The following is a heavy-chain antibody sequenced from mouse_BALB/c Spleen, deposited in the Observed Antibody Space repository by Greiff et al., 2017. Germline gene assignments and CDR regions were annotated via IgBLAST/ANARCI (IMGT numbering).Heavy chain of an antibody. D-gene: IGHD1-1*01. V-gene: IGHV5-17*02. J-gene: IGHJ2*01. Sequence: EVKLMESGGGLVQPGGSRKLSCAASGFTFSSFGMHWVRQAPEKGLEWVAYISSGSSTIYYADTVKGRFTISRDNPKNTLFLQMTSLRSEDTAMYYCARSYYYGSLYYFDYWGQGTTLTVSS. CDR1: GFTFSSFG. CDR3: ARSYYYGSLYYFDY. CDR2: ISSGSSTI.